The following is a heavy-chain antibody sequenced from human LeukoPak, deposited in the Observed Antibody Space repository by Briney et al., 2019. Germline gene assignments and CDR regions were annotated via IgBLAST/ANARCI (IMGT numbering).Heavy chain of an antibody. CDR1: GGTFSSYA. D-gene: IGHD6-13*01. Sequence: ASVKVSCKASGGTFSSYAISWVRQAPGQGLEWMGGIIPIFGTANYAQKFQGRVTITADESTSTAYMELSSLRSEDTAVYYCARRDSSSWYPPGGAFDIWGQGTMVTVSS. CDR2: IIPIFGTA. J-gene: IGHJ3*02. CDR3: ARRDSSSWYPPGGAFDI. V-gene: IGHV1-69*13.